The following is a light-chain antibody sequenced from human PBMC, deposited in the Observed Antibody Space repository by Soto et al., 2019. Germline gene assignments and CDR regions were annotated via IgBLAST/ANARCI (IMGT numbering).Light chain of an antibody. CDR3: QQYGRSPPFA. J-gene: IGKJ2*01. Sequence: EIELPQSPGTLPLSPGERDTLSCRASQSVSSNYIAWYQQNPGQAPRLLIYGASTRATGIPDRFSGSGSGTDFTLTISRLEPEDFAVYFCQQYGRSPPFAFGQGTKVDIK. CDR1: QSVSSNY. V-gene: IGKV3-20*01. CDR2: GAS.